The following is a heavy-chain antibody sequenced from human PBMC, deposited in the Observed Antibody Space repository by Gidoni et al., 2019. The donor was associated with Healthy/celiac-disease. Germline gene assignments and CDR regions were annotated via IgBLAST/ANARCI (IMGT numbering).Heavy chain of an antibody. D-gene: IGHD2-21*02. Sequence: EVQLVESGGGLVQPGGSLRLSCAASGFTFSSYSMNWVRQAPGKGLEWVSYISSSSSTIYYADSVKGRFTISRDNAKNSLYLQMNSLRAEDTAVYYCARAIVVVTAIRNGFDYWGQGTLVTVSS. CDR3: ARAIVVVTAIRNGFDY. J-gene: IGHJ4*02. V-gene: IGHV3-48*01. CDR1: GFTFSSYS. CDR2: ISSSSSTI.